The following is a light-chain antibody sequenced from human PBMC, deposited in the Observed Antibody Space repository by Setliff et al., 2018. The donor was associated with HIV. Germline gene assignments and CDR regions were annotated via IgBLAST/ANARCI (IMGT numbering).Light chain of an antibody. CDR3: QAWDSSTAV. CDR1: KLGDKY. CDR2: QDS. Sequence: SYELTPPPSVSVSPGQTASITCSGDKLGDKYACWYQQKPGQSPVLVIYQDSKRPSGIPERFSGSNSGNTATLTISGTQAMDEADYYCQAWDSSTAVFGTGTKVTV. J-gene: IGLJ1*01. V-gene: IGLV3-1*01.